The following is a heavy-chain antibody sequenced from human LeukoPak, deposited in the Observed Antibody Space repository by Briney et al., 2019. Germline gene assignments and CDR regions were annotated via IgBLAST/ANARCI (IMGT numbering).Heavy chain of an antibody. CDR3: AAHSVVTGRFDY. CDR1: GFSVSTSGVG. CDR2: IFWDDDK. Sequence: ESGPTLVNPTQTLTLTCTLSGFSVSTSGVGVGWIRQPPGKALEWLALIFWDDDKLYSPSLKTRLTITKDTSKNQVVLTMTNMDPVDAATYYCAAHSVVTGRFDYWGQGTLVTVSS. V-gene: IGHV2-5*02. J-gene: IGHJ4*02. D-gene: IGHD4-23*01.